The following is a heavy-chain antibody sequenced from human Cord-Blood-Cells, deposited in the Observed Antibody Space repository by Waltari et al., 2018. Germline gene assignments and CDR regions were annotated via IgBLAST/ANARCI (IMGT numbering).Heavy chain of an antibody. V-gene: IGHV1-69*01. CDR3: ARASSSWYENYYYYYYMDV. D-gene: IGHD6-13*01. CDR2: VIPIFGTA. CDR1: GGTFSSYA. J-gene: IGHJ6*03. Sequence: QVQLVQSGAEVKKPGSSVKVSCKASGGTFSSYAISWVRQAPGHGLEWMGGVIPIFGTANYAQKFQGRVTITADESTSTAYMELSSLRSEDTAVYYCARASSSWYENYYYYYYMDVWGKGTTVTVSS.